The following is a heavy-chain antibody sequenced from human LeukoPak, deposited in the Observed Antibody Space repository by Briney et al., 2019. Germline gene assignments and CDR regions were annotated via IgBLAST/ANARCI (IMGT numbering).Heavy chain of an antibody. V-gene: IGHV3-23*01. D-gene: IGHD1-26*01. CDR1: GFTFSTYA. J-gene: IGHJ3*02. CDR2: ISDNGGGT. CDR3: AREFKVGTTTLSFDI. Sequence: GGSLRLSCAASGFTFSTYAITWGRQAPGQGLEWVSAISDNGGGTYYADSAKGRFTVSRDNSKNTLYLQMNSLRAEDTAVYYCAREFKVGTTTLSFDIWGQGTMVTVSS.